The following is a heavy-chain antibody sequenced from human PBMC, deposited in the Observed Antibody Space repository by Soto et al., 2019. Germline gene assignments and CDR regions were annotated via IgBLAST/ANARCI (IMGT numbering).Heavy chain of an antibody. CDR3: VRRDDYGDYFEY. J-gene: IGHJ4*02. D-gene: IGHD4-17*01. Sequence: EVQLLESGGGLVQPGGSLRLSCAASGFTFSSYAMSWVRQAPGKGLEWVSAISGSGGSTYYADSVKGRFTISRDNSKNTLYLQMNSLRAEDTAVYYCVRRDDYGDYFEYWGQGTLVTVSS. CDR2: ISGSGGST. CDR1: GFTFSSYA. V-gene: IGHV3-23*01.